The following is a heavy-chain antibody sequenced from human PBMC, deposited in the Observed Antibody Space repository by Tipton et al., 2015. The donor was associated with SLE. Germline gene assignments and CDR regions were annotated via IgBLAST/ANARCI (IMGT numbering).Heavy chain of an antibody. Sequence: TLSLTCTVSGGSISNYYLSWIRQPAGKGLEWIGRIYTSGSTNYNPSLKSRVTMSVDTSKNQFSLKLRSVTAADTAVYYCAGAWQGYCSGGTCCVLDYWGQGTLVTVSS. D-gene: IGHD2-15*01. J-gene: IGHJ4*02. CDR3: AGAWQGYCSGGTCCVLDY. CDR2: IYTSGST. V-gene: IGHV4-4*07. CDR1: GGSISNYY.